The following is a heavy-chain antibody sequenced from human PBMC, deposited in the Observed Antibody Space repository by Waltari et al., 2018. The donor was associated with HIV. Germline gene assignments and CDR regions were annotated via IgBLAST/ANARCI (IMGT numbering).Heavy chain of an antibody. D-gene: IGHD3-3*01. J-gene: IGHJ4*02. CDR3: AASMGPGLFGYFDY. V-gene: IGHV4-59*01. CDR1: GGSINNYY. Sequence: QVQLQESGPGLVKPSETLSLTCTVSGGSINNYYWSWIRQPPGKGLEWIGYIYYSGNTNYSPSLKSRVTISVDTSKNQFSLKLSSVTAADTAVYYCAASMGPGLFGYFDYWGQGTLVTVSS. CDR2: IYYSGNT.